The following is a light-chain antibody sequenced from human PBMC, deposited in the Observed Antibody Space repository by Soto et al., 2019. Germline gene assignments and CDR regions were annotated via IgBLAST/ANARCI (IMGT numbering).Light chain of an antibody. Sequence: QSALTQPASVSGSPGQSITISCTGTSSDVGGYNHVSWYQQHPGKAPKLMIYEVSNRPSGVSNRFSGSKSGNTASLTISGLQADDEADYYCSSYTSSSTPYVFGSGTKLTVL. CDR3: SSYTSSSTPYV. J-gene: IGLJ1*01. V-gene: IGLV2-14*01. CDR2: EVS. CDR1: SSDVGGYNH.